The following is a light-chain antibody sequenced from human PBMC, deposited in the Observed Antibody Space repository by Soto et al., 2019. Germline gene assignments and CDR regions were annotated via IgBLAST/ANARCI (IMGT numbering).Light chain of an antibody. CDR3: LQYATLPLT. Sequence: DIQMTQSPSSLSASVGDRITITCQASQDIRNYLNWFQQKPGKAPQLLIFDASNLEPGVPSSFSGSGSGTEFTLTISSLQPEDFATYYCLQYATLPLTFGGGTKVEIK. CDR1: QDIRNY. V-gene: IGKV1-33*01. J-gene: IGKJ4*01. CDR2: DAS.